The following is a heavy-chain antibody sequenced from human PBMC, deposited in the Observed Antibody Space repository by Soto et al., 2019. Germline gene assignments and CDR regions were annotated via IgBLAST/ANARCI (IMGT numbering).Heavy chain of an antibody. CDR1: GFTFSLYS. Sequence: EVQLVESGGGLVQPGGSLRLSCAASGFTFSLYSMSWVRQAPGEGLEWVSYISRSSTGIHYADSVKGRFTISRDDATDSMHLQMNSLRDGDTAVYYCARAVTWGLDVWGQGTTVSISS. CDR3: ARAVTWGLDV. J-gene: IGHJ6*02. V-gene: IGHV3-48*02. CDR2: ISRSSTGI. D-gene: IGHD3-10*01.